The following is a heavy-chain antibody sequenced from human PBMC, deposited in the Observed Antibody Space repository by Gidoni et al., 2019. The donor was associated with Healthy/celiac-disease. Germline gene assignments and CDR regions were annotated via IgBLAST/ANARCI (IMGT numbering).Heavy chain of an antibody. V-gene: IGHV3-23*01. CDR1: GFTFSSYA. J-gene: IGHJ6*02. D-gene: IGHD6-19*01. CDR2: ISGSGGST. Sequence: EVQLLESGGGFVQPGGSLRLSCAASGFTFSSYAMSWVRQAPGKGLEWVSAISGSGGSTYYADSVKGRFTISRDNSKNTLYLQMNSLRAEDTAVYYCAKDSTHRYSSGWYGPYYGMDVWGQGTTVTVSS. CDR3: AKDSTHRYSSGWYGPYYGMDV.